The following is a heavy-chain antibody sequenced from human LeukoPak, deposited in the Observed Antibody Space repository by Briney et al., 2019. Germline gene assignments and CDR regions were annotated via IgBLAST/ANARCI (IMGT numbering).Heavy chain of an antibody. J-gene: IGHJ4*02. V-gene: IGHV4-4*07. CDR2: IYTSGST. Sequence: SETLSLTCTVSGGSISSYYWSWIRQPAGKGLEWIGRIYTSGSTNYNPSLKSRDTMSVDTSKNQFSLKPSSVTAADTAVYYCASEVAGFGTFDYWGQGTLVTVPP. CDR3: ASEVAGFGTFDY. CDR1: GGSISSYY. D-gene: IGHD6-19*01.